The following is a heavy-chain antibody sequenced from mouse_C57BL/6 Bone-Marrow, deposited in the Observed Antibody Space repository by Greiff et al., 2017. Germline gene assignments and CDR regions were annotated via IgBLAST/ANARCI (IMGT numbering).Heavy chain of an antibody. CDR1: GFTFSSYG. CDR3: ARQLGDY. CDR2: ISSCGSYT. Sequence: DVKLVESGGDLVKPGGSLKLSCAASGFTFSSYGMSWVRQTPDKRLEWVATISSCGSYTYYPDSVKGRFTISRANAKNTLYLQMSSLESEDTAMYYCARQLGDYWGPGTTLTVSS. J-gene: IGHJ2*01. V-gene: IGHV5-6*02.